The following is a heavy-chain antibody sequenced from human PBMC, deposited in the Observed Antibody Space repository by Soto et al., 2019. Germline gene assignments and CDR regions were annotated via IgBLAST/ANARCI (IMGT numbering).Heavy chain of an antibody. J-gene: IGHJ5*02. CDR2: IDHSGST. Sequence: SETLSRTCAGAAGSISSSNWWRWLRQPPGKGLEWIGEIDHSGSTNYNPSIKSRVTISVDKSKNQFSLTLSSVTAADPALSYCASLGIPGTTRNWLDQWGQGTLVTVSS. CDR1: AGSISSSNW. D-gene: IGHD1-7*01. CDR3: ASLGIPGTTRNWLDQ. V-gene: IGHV4-4*02.